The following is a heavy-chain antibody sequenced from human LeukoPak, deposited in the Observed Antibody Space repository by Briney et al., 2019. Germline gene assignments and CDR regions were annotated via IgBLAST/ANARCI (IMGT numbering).Heavy chain of an antibody. CDR2: LNPRGST. CDR3: AREPGYCSGGSCYGGWFDP. V-gene: IGHV4-34*01. Sequence: KPSETLSLTCAVYGGSLSDHYWSWFRQPPGKGLEWIGELNPRGSTIYNPSLKSRVIISVDTSKNQFSLNLCSVTAADTAVYYCAREPGYCSGGSCYGGWFDPWGQGTLVTVSS. D-gene: IGHD2-15*01. CDR1: GGSLSDHY. J-gene: IGHJ5*02.